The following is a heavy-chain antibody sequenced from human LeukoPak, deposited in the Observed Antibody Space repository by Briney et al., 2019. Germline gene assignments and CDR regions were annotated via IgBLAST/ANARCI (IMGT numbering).Heavy chain of an antibody. CDR2: IYGGGNT. J-gene: IGHJ4*02. D-gene: IGHD6-19*01. Sequence: GGSLRLSCAASGFTVSSNFMSWVRQVPGKGLEWVSVIYGGGNTYYADSVKGRFTISRDTSKNTLYLQMNSLRAEDTAVYYCATWPGGWYGEDSWGQGTLVTVSS. V-gene: IGHV3-53*01. CDR3: ATWPGGWYGEDS. CDR1: GFTVSSNF.